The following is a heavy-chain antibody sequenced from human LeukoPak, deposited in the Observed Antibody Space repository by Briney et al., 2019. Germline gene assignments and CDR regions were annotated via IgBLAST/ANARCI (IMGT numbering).Heavy chain of an antibody. CDR1: GGSISSSRFY. D-gene: IGHD2-21*02. CDR2: IYSGGST. CDR3: AGHVPSDLRTVVVTSDWYFDL. Sequence: SETLSLTCIVSGGSISSSRFYWGWIRQPPGKGLEWIGTIYSGGSTQYNPSLKSRVTISVDTSKNQFSLNLNPVTAADTAVYYCAGHVPSDLRTVVVTSDWYFDLWGRGTLVTVSS. V-gene: IGHV4-39*01. J-gene: IGHJ2*01.